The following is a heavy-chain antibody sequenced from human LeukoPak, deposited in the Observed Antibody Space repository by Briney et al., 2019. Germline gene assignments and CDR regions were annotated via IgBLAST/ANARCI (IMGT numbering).Heavy chain of an antibody. J-gene: IGHJ4*02. Sequence: PSDTLSLTCGVSGYAMSSSDWWGWIRQPPEKELEWIGYIYYSGSADYNPSLKSRVTISVDTSKNQFSLKLSSVTAADTAVYYCAREPAGVRSGSYYRHFDYWGQGTLVTVSS. CDR2: IYYSGSA. D-gene: IGHD3-10*01. CDR1: GYAMSSSDW. V-gene: IGHV4-28*03. CDR3: AREPAGVRSGSYYRHFDY.